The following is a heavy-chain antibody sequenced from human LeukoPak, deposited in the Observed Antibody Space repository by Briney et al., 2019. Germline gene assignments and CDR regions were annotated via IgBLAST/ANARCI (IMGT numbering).Heavy chain of an antibody. V-gene: IGHV3-74*01. Sequence: GGSLRLSCAASGFTFSNYAMSWVRQVPGKGLVWVSHINNDGTSTSYADSVKGRFTISRDNAKHTLYLQMNSLRAEDTAVYYCASFGSSGYWLDYWGQGALVTVSS. CDR2: INNDGTST. J-gene: IGHJ4*02. CDR1: GFTFSNYA. CDR3: ASFGSSGYWLDY. D-gene: IGHD3-22*01.